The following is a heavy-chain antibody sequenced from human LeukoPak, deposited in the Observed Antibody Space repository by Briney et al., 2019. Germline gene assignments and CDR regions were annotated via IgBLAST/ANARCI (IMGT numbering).Heavy chain of an antibody. CDR1: GGSISYYY. D-gene: IGHD3-16*01. J-gene: IGHJ4*02. CDR3: AGGLQFLSFDC. V-gene: IGHV4-59*01. CDR2: MKYWWDN. Sequence: SEPLSLTCTVSGGSISYYYWSWIRQPPGKGLEWIGYMKYWWDNHDNPSLRGRVAMSVDTSQNQLSLKLNSVTAADTAVYYCAGGLQFLSFDCWGQGTPVNVSS.